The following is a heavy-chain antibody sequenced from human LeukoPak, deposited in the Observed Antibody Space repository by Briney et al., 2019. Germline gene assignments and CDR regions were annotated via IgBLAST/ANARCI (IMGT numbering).Heavy chain of an antibody. J-gene: IGHJ4*02. D-gene: IGHD3-22*01. Sequence: ASVKVSCKASGYTFTNYYMHWVRQAPGQEPEWMGIINPNGGSTSYAQKFQGRVTMTRDTSTSTVYMDLSSLRSEDTAVYYCARAPRPPWDDSSGLDYWGQGTLVTVSS. CDR2: INPNGGST. V-gene: IGHV1-46*01. CDR3: ARAPRPPWDDSSGLDY. CDR1: GYTFTNYY.